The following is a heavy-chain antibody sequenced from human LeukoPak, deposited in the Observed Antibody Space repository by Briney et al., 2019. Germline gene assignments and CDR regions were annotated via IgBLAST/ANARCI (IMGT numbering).Heavy chain of an antibody. CDR1: GFTVSSNY. V-gene: IGHV3-66*03. J-gene: IGHJ3*02. CDR2: IYSCGST. Sequence: GGSLRLSCAASGFTVSSNYMSWVRPAPGKGLEWVSVIYSCGSTYYADSVKGRFTVSRDNSKNTLYLQINSLRAEDTAVYYCARGTTVKTFDIWGQGTMVTVSS. D-gene: IGHD4-11*01. CDR3: ARGTTVKTFDI.